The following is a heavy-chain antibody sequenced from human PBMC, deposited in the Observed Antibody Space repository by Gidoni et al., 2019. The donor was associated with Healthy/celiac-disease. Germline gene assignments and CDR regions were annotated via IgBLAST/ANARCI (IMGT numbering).Heavy chain of an antibody. CDR2: ISSSSSYI. V-gene: IGHV3-21*01. Sequence: EVQLVESGGGLVKPGGSLRLSCAASGFTFSSYSMNWVRQAPGKGLEWVSSISSSSSYIYYADSVKGRFTISRDNAKNSLYLQMNSLRAEDTAVYYCARVRVSSGSLDYWGQGTLVTVSS. CDR3: ARVRVSSGSLDY. J-gene: IGHJ4*02. D-gene: IGHD6-25*01. CDR1: GFTFSSYS.